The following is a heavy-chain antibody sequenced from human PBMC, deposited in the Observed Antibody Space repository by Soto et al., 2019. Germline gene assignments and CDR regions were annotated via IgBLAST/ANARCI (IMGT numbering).Heavy chain of an antibody. V-gene: IGHV1-3*01. CDR2: MNAGNGNT. CDR1: GYTFTNYA. CDR3: ARVSVTGYYVFEYFHH. Sequence: GASVKVSCKASGYTFTNYAMHWVRQAPGQRLEWMGWMNAGNGNTEYSQKFQGRVTITRDTSASTAYMELSSLRSEDTAVYYCARVSVTGYYVFEYFHHWGQGTLVTVSS. D-gene: IGHD3-9*01. J-gene: IGHJ1*01.